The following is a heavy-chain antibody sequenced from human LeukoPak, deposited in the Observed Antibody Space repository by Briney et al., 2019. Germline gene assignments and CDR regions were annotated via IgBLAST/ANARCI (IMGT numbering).Heavy chain of an antibody. J-gene: IGHJ5*02. CDR2: IYTSGSS. Sequence: PSETLSLTCTVSGGSISSYYWSWIRQPAGKGLEWIGLIYTSGSSNYNPSLESRVTMSVDTSKNQFSLKLSSVTAADTAVYYCARDWLVVPTALPYNWFDPWGQGTLVTVSS. D-gene: IGHD2-2*01. CDR3: ARDWLVVPTALPYNWFDP. V-gene: IGHV4-4*07. CDR1: GGSISSYY.